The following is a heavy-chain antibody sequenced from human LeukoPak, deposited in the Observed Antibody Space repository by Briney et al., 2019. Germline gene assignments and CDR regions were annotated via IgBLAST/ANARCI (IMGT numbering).Heavy chain of an antibody. Sequence: ASVKVSCKVSGYTLTELSMHRVRQAPGKGLGWMGGFDPEDGETIYAQKFQGRVTMTEDTSTDTAYMELSSLRSEDTAVYYCATFRIAVAGTLDYWGQGTLVTVSS. CDR3: ATFRIAVAGTLDY. V-gene: IGHV1-24*01. CDR1: GYTLTELS. J-gene: IGHJ4*02. D-gene: IGHD6-19*01. CDR2: FDPEDGET.